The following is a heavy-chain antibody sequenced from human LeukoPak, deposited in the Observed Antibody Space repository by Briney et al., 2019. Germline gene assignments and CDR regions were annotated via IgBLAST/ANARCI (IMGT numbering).Heavy chain of an antibody. V-gene: IGHV7-4-1*02. CDR2: INTNTGNP. J-gene: IGHJ4*02. D-gene: IGHD2-15*01. CDR1: GYTFTTYA. CDR3: AREGFECSGGSCYSDY. Sequence: GASVKVSCKASGYTFTTYAINWVRRAPGQGLEWMGWINTNTGNPTYVQDFTGRFVFSLDTSVSTAYLQVSSLKAEDTAVYYCAREGFECSGGSCYSDYWGQGTLVTVSS.